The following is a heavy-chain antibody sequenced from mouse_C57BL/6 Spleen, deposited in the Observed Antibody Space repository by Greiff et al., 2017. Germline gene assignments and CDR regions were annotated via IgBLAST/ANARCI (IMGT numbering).Heavy chain of an antibody. Sequence: VQLQQSGAELVRPGTSVKVSCKASGYAFTNYLIEWVKQRPGQGLEWIGVINPGSGGTNYNEKFKGKATLTADKSSSTAYMQLSSLTSEDSAVCFCARGSSHYYAMDYWGQGTSVTVSS. CDR3: ARGSSHYYAMDY. J-gene: IGHJ4*01. CDR1: GYAFTNYL. CDR2: INPGSGGT. D-gene: IGHD1-1*01. V-gene: IGHV1-54*01.